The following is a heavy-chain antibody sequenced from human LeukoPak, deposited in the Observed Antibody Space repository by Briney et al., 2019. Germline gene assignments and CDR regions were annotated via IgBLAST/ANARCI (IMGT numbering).Heavy chain of an antibody. CDR1: GSSFSRYA. Sequence: PWGSLRLSCSASGSSFSRYAMHWVRQAPGKGLEYVSVISRMGGSTYYAASVKGRFTISRDNSKITLYLQMSSMRAEDTAVYYCVKANGRGITMIVVVGFYFDYWGQGTLVTVSS. J-gene: IGHJ4*02. CDR3: VKANGRGITMIVVVGFYFDY. D-gene: IGHD3-22*01. V-gene: IGHV3-64D*09. CDR2: ISRMGGST.